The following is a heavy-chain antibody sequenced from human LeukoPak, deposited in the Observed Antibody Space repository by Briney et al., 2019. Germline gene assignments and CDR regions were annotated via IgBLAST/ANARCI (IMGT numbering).Heavy chain of an antibody. CDR2: IYTSGST. CDR3: ARGRYGDYAGWFDP. V-gene: IGHV4-4*07. J-gene: IGHJ5*02. Sequence: NTSETLSLTCTVSGGSISSYYWSWIRQPAGKGLEWIGCIYTSGSTNYNPSLKSRVTMSVDTSKNQFSLKLSSVTAAETAVYYCARGRYGDYAGWFDPWGQGTLVTVSS. D-gene: IGHD4-17*01. CDR1: GGSISSYY.